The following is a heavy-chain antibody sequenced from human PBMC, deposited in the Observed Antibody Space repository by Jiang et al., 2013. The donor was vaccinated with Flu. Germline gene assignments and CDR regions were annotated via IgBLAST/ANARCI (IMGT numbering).Heavy chain of an antibody. CDR1: GGSFSGYY. J-gene: IGHJ4*02. CDR2: INHSGST. V-gene: IGHV4-34*01. Sequence: LLKPSETLSLTCAVYGGSFSGYYWSWIRQPPGKGLEWIGEINHSGSTNYNPSLKSRVTISVDTSKNQFSLKLSSVTAADTAVYYCARGSSPAPKLWFGEPAFDYWGQGTLVTVSS. D-gene: IGHD3-10*01. CDR3: ARGSSPAPKLWFGEPAFDY.